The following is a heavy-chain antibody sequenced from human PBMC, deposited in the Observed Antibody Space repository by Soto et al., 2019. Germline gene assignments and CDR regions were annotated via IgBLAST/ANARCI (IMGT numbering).Heavy chain of an antibody. Sequence: PGGCLRLSCAASGFTFSSYAMSWVRQAPGKGLEWVSAISGSGGSTYYADSGKGRFTMSRDNSKNTLYLQMNSLRAEDTAVYYCPKDRWHSSSPNWFDPWGQGTLVTVSS. CDR3: PKDRWHSSSPNWFDP. D-gene: IGHD6-6*01. V-gene: IGHV3-23*01. CDR1: GFTFSSYA. CDR2: ISGSGGST. J-gene: IGHJ5*02.